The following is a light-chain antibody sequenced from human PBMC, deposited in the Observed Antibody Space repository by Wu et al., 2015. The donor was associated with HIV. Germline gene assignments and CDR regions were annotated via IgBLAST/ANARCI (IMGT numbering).Light chain of an antibody. Sequence: DIVLTQSPGTLSLSPGERATLSCRASQTVSRSYLAWYQQKPGQAPRLLIYGASSRATGIPDRFSGSGSGTDFTLIISRLEPEDFAVYYCQQYGSSPRTFGQGTKVEIK. CDR3: QQYGSSPRT. J-gene: IGKJ1*01. V-gene: IGKV3-20*01. CDR2: GAS. CDR1: QTVSRSY.